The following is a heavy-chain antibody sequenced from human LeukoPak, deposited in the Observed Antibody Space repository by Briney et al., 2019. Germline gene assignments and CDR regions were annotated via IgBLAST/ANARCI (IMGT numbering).Heavy chain of an antibody. CDR1: GGSFSRSSYY. Sequence: PSETLSLTCTVSGGSFSRSSYYWGWIRQPPGKGLEWIGSMYYSGSTYYNKSLKSRFTVSVDTSKNQFSLKLTSVTAADTAVYYCARQYYDSSGYYPWYFDQWGQGTLVTVSS. J-gene: IGHJ4*02. CDR3: ARQYYDSSGYYPWYFDQ. D-gene: IGHD3-22*01. V-gene: IGHV4-39*01. CDR2: MYYSGST.